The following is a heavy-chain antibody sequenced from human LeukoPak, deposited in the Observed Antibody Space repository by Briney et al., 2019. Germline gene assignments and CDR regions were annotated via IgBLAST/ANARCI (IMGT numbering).Heavy chain of an antibody. CDR1: GFTFSSYW. V-gene: IGHV3-7*01. J-gene: IGHJ6*03. Sequence: GGSLRLSCAASGFTFSSYWMSWVRQAPGKGLEWVANIKQDGSEKYYVDSVKGRFTISRDNAKNSLYLQMNSLRAEDTAVYYCAREEWLGLYYYYYYMDVWGKGTTVTVSS. D-gene: IGHD6-19*01. CDR2: IKQDGSEK. CDR3: AREEWLGLYYYYYYMDV.